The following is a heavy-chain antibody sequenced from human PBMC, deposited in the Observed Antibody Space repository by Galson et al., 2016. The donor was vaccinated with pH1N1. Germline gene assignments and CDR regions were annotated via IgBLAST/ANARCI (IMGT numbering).Heavy chain of an antibody. CDR3: ASPSPFYGSSGYYLHFRD. V-gene: IGHV1-69*13. J-gene: IGHJ4*01. CDR2: IIPIFGTA. Sequence: SVKVSCKASGGTFRTYVISWVRQAPGQGLEWMGGIIPIFGTAKYAQKFQGRVKITADESTSTAYMELSSLRSEDTAVYYCASPSPFYGSSGYYLHFRDWGHGTLVTVSS. CDR1: GGTFRTYV. D-gene: IGHD3-22*01.